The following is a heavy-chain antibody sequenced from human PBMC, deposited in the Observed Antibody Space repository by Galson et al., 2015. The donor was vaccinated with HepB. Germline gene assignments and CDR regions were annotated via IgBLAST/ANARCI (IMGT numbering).Heavy chain of an antibody. J-gene: IGHJ4*02. CDR3: ARAKEGRGYFDY. Sequence: TLSLTCAVSGDSISNDRWWSWVRQPPGEGLEWIGEAYHSGGTNYRPSLKSRVTISVDKSRNQFSLKLTSVTAADTAVYYCARAKEGRGYFDYWGQGTLVTVSS. D-gene: IGHD3-10*01. CDR1: GDSISNDRW. CDR2: AYHSGGT. V-gene: IGHV4-4*02.